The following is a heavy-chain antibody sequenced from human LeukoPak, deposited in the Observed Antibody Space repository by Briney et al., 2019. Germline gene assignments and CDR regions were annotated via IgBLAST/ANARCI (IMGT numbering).Heavy chain of an antibody. J-gene: IGHJ4*02. V-gene: IGHV3-74*01. D-gene: IGHD2-2*01. Sequence: GGSLRLSCAASGFTFSTYWMHWVRQAPGKGLVWVSGINTDGSSTRYAGSVKGRFTISRDNAKNTLYLQVNSLRAEDTAVYYCARDWYHAIDYWGQGTLVTVSS. CDR1: GFTFSTYW. CDR2: INTDGSST. CDR3: ARDWYHAIDY.